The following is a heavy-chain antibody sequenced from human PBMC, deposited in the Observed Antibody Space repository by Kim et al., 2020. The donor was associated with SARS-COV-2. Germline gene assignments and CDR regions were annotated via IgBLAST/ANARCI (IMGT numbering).Heavy chain of an antibody. CDR2: T. V-gene: IGHV1-46*01. D-gene: IGHD3-10*01. Sequence: TSDAQKFQGRVTMTRDTSTSTVYMELSSLRSEDTAVYYCASSMVRGVPDYWGQGTLVTVSS. J-gene: IGHJ4*02. CDR3: ASSMVRGVPDY.